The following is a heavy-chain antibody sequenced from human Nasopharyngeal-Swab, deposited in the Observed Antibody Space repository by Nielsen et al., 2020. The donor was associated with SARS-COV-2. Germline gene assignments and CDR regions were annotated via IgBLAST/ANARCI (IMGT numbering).Heavy chain of an antibody. CDR1: GYPFNTYY. J-gene: IGHJ4*02. D-gene: IGHD1-14*01. CDR3: ARSRGAGVLDY. V-gene: IGHV1-46*02. Sequence: ASVKVSCKASGYPFNTYYMHWVRQAPGQGPEWMGLIIPSGGSTTYAQRLQGRVTMTRDTSTTTFYMELSSLRFEDTAMYYCARSRGAGVLDYWGQGSLVTASS. CDR2: IIPSGGST.